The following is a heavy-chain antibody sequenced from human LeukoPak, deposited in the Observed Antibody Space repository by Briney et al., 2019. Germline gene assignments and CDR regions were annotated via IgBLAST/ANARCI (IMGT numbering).Heavy chain of an antibody. CDR1: GFTFSDYY. D-gene: IGHD6-13*01. CDR3: ARARQQLALTPNWFHL. CDR2: ISSSGSTI. Sequence: GGSLRLSCAASGFTFSDYYMSWIRQAPGKGLEWVSYISSSGSTIYYADSVKGGFTISRDNAKNLLYLQMNSLRAEDTAVYYCARARQQLALTPNWFHLWRQGTLLTVPS. J-gene: IGHJ5*02. V-gene: IGHV3-11*01.